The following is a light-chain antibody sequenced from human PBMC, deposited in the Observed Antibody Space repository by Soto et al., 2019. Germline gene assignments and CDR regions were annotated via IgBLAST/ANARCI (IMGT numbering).Light chain of an antibody. CDR1: QTIGTY. Sequence: DVPMTQCPSSLAASVEHSVTITCRASQTIGTYLNWYQQKPAEAPKLLIYAASNLHSGVPSRFSGSGSGTYFTLTISRLQPDDFATYYCQQSYFLPVTLGHGTMV. CDR2: AAS. CDR3: QQSYFLPVT. V-gene: IGKV1-39*01. J-gene: IGKJ1*01.